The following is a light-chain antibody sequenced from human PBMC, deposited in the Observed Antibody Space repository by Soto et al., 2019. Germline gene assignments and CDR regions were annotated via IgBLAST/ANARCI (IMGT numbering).Light chain of an antibody. CDR2: RNN. V-gene: IGLV1-47*01. CDR3: AAWDDSLSGQV. J-gene: IGLJ2*01. CDR1: SSNIGSNY. Sequence: QSVLTQPPLASGTPGQGVTISCSGSSSNIGSNYVYWYQQLPGTAPKLLIYRNNQRPSGVPDRFSGSKSGTSASLAISGLRSEDEADYYCAAWDDSLSGQVFGGGTKLTVL.